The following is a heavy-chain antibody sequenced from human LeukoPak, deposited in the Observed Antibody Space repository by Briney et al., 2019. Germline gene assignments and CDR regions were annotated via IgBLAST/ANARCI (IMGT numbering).Heavy chain of an antibody. CDR3: ARDSRFTIFGVVINYWYFDL. D-gene: IGHD3-3*01. CDR2: IYTSGST. J-gene: IGHJ2*01. V-gene: IGHV4-4*07. CDR1: GGSISSYY. Sequence: TSETLSLTCTVSGGSISSYYWSWIRQPAGKGLEWIGRIYTSGSTNYNPSLKSRVTMSVDTSKNQFSLKLSSVTAADTAVYYCARDSRFTIFGVVINYWYFDLWGRGTLVTVSS.